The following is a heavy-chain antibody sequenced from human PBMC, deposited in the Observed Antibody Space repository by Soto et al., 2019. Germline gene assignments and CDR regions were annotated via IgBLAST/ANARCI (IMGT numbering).Heavy chain of an antibody. V-gene: IGHV4-34*01. CDR1: GGSFSGYY. J-gene: IGHJ4*02. CDR3: SSDNSTGLVDY. D-gene: IGHD4-4*01. Sequence: QVQLQQWGAGLLKPSETLSLTCAVYGGSFSGYYWTWIRQTPGTGLEWIGEINHSGSTYYNPSLKSRVTLSVDTSKNQCSLKLTSVTAAEAAGYYCSSDNSTGLVDYWGQGTLVTVSS. CDR2: INHSGST.